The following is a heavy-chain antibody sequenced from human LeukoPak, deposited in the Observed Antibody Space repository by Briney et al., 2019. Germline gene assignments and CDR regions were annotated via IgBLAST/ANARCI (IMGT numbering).Heavy chain of an antibody. Sequence: GGSLRLSCAASGFTFSSYAMSWARQAPGKGLEWVSAISGSGGSTYYADSVKGRFTISRDNSKNTLYLQMNSLRAEDTAVYYCAKRRSVTMIGVVRNNWFDPWGQGTLVNVSS. D-gene: IGHD3-22*01. V-gene: IGHV3-23*01. CDR1: GFTFSSYA. J-gene: IGHJ5*02. CDR3: AKRRSVTMIGVVRNNWFDP. CDR2: ISGSGGST.